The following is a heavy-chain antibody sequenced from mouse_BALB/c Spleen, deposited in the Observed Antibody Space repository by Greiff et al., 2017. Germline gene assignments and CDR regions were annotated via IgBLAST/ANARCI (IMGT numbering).Heavy chain of an antibody. Sequence: VQLQQFGAELVKPGASVKLSCKASGYTFTSYYMYWVKQRPGQGLEWIGEINPSNGGTNFNEKFKSKATLTVDKSSSTAYMQLSSLTSEDSAVYYCTREGGRPWYFDVWGAGTTVTVSS. CDR3: TREGGRPWYFDV. CDR1: GYTFTSYY. V-gene: IGHV1S81*02. CDR2: INPSNGGT. J-gene: IGHJ1*01. D-gene: IGHD1-2*01.